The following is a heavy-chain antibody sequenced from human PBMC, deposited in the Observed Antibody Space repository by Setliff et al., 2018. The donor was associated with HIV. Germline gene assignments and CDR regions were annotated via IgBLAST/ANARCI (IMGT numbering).Heavy chain of an antibody. Sequence: ASVKVSCKASGYTFTSYSMHWVRLAPGQRLEWMGWLRTGTGDTSYSEKFQGRLTITRDTSANTAYMELSNLRSEDTAVYFCARRASTAEVFDYWGQGTLVTVSS. CDR1: GYTFTSYS. CDR2: LRTGTGDT. V-gene: IGHV1-3*04. CDR3: ARRASTAEVFDY. D-gene: IGHD1-1*01. J-gene: IGHJ4*02.